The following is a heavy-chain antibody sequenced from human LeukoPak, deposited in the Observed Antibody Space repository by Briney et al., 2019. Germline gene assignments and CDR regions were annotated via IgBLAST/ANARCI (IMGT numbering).Heavy chain of an antibody. CDR1: GFTFSSYG. Sequence: GGSLRLSCAASGFTFSSYGMHWVRQAPGKGLEWVAFIRYDGSNKYYADSVKGRFTISRDNPKNTLYLQMNSLRAEDTAVYYCARAIYSGSYALDYWGQGTLVTVSS. J-gene: IGHJ4*02. V-gene: IGHV3-30*02. D-gene: IGHD1-26*01. CDR2: IRYDGSNK. CDR3: ARAIYSGSYALDY.